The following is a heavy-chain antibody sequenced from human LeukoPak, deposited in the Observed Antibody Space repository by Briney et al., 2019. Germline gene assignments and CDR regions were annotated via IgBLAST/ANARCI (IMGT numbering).Heavy chain of an antibody. D-gene: IGHD3-3*01. CDR3: AKDFGVVANYYFDY. CDR2: ISYDGGNK. CDR1: GFTFSSYG. Sequence: PGGSLRLPCAASGFTFSSYGMHWVRQAPGKGLEWVAVISYDGGNKYYADSVKGRFTISRDNSKNTLYLQMNSLRAEDTAVYYCAKDFGVVANYYFDYWGQGTLVTVSS. V-gene: IGHV3-30*18. J-gene: IGHJ4*02.